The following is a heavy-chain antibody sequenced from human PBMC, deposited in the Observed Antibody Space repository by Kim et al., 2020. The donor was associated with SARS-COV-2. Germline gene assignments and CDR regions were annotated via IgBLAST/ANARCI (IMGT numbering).Heavy chain of an antibody. CDR3: ARGRYGRPYYFDY. V-gene: IGHV4-31*03. CDR1: GGFISSGGYY. D-gene: IGHD5-18*01. J-gene: IGHJ4*02. CDR2: IYYSGST. Sequence: SETLSLTCTVSGGFISSGGYYWIWIRQHPGKGLEWIGYIYYSGSTYYNPSLKGRVTISVDTYKNQFSLNLISVTAADTAVYYCARGRYGRPYYFDYWGQGTLVTVSS.